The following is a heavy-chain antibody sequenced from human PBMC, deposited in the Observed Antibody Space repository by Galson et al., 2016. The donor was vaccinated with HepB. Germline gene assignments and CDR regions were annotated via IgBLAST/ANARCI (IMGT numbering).Heavy chain of an antibody. CDR1: GFTFSSYA. Sequence: SLRLSCAASGFTFSSYAMHWVRQAPGRGLEWVAVISYDGSHKVYADFVKGRFTVSRDNSKNTLYLQMNRLTPDDTAVYWCARVGWEIYDYVWGSDKNDYWGQGSLVTVSS. J-gene: IGHJ4*02. V-gene: IGHV3-30*04. CDR2: ISYDGSHK. D-gene: IGHD3-16*01. CDR3: ARVGWEIYDYVWGSDKNDY.